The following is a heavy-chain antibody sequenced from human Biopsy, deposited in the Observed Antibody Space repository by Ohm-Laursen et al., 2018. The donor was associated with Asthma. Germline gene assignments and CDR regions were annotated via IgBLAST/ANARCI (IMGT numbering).Heavy chain of an antibody. CDR1: GFSLSSSGAN. J-gene: IGHJ4*02. CDR2: IDWEEDR. V-gene: IGHV2-70*04. D-gene: IGHD1-14*01. Sequence: TQTLPLTCSFSGFSLSSSGANVNWIRQPPGKALEWLARIDWEEDRFYSTSLRTRLTISKGSSEDQVVLTMTNMGPVDTATYYCTRHNDYWGPGILVTVS. CDR3: TRHNDY.